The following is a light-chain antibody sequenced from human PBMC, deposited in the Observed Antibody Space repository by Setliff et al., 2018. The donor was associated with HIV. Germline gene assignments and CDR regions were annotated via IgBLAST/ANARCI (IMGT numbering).Light chain of an antibody. CDR1: SSDIGAYNL. V-gene: IGLV2-23*02. CDR3: CSGAGDVDVVL. Sequence: QSVLAQPVSVSGSPGQSVSISCSGSSSDIGAYNLVSWYRQYPGRAPQLIIFEVTKRPSRISNRFSGSKSGNTASLTISGLQDENESYYYCCSGAGDVDVVLFGGGTKGTVL. J-gene: IGLJ3*02. CDR2: EVT.